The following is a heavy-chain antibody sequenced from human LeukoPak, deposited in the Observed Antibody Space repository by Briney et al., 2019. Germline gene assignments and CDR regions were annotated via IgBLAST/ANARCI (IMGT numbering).Heavy chain of an antibody. CDR3: ARDPTGLVVPAADIDY. Sequence: HTGGSLRLTCAASGFTFSSYSMNWVRQAPGKGLEWVSYISSSSSTIYYADSVKGRFTISRDNAKSSLYLQMNSLRAEDTAVYYCARDPTGLVVPAADIDYWGQGTLVTVSS. J-gene: IGHJ4*02. V-gene: IGHV3-48*01. D-gene: IGHD2-2*01. CDR2: ISSSSSTI. CDR1: GFTFSSYS.